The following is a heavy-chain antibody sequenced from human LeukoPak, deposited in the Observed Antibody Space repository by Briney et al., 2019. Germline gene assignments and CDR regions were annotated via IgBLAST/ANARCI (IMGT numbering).Heavy chain of an antibody. CDR2: IYYSGST. CDR1: GGSISSSSYY. J-gene: IGHJ3*02. Sequence: SETLSLTCTVSGGSISSSSYYWGWIRQPPGKGLEWIGSIYYSGSTYYNPSLKSRVTISVDTSKNQFSLKLSSVTAADTAVYYCARQAGVVVPAADAFDIWGQGTMVTVSS. D-gene: IGHD2-2*01. V-gene: IGHV4-39*01. CDR3: ARQAGVVVPAADAFDI.